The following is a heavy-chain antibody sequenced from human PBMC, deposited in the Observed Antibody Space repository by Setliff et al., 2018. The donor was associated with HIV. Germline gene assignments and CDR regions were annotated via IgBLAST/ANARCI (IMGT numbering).Heavy chain of an antibody. CDR3: ARARGLLPYYYLDV. CDR1: GGSISSSSYY. J-gene: IGHJ6*03. CDR2: IYYSGSG. V-gene: IGHV4-39*07. Sequence: SETLSLTCTVSGGSISSSSYYWGWIRQPPGKGLEWIGSIYYSGSGYYNPSLKSRVTISVDTSKNQFSLKLSSVTAADTAVYYCARARGLLPYYYLDVWGKGTTVTVSS. D-gene: IGHD3-10*01.